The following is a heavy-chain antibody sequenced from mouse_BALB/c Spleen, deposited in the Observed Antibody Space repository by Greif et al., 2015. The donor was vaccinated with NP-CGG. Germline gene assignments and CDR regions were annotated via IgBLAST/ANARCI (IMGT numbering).Heavy chain of an antibody. CDR1: GFNIKDTY. D-gene: IGHD2-14*01. CDR2: IDPANGNT. CDR3: AYYRYAMDY. J-gene: IGHJ4*01. V-gene: IGHV14-3*02. Sequence: VHVKQSGAGLVKPGASVKLSCTASGFNIKDTYMHWVKQRPEQGLEWIGRIDPANGNTKYDPKSQGKATITADTSSNTAYLQLSSLTSEDTAVYYCAYYRYAMDYWGQGTSVTVSS.